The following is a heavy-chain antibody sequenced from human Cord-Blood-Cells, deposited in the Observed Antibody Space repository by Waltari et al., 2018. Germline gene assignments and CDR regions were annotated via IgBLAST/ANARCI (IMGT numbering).Heavy chain of an antibody. V-gene: IGHV4-59*01. Sequence: QVQLQESGPGLVKPSETLSLTCTVSGGSISSYYWSWIRQPPGKGLEWIGYIYYSGSTNYDPSLKSRVTRSVDTSKNQFSLKLSSVTAADTAVYYCARGVVRFLEWFIWFDPWGQGTLVTVSS. CDR3: ARGVVRFLEWFIWFDP. CDR2: IYYSGST. J-gene: IGHJ5*02. D-gene: IGHD3-3*01. CDR1: GGSISSYY.